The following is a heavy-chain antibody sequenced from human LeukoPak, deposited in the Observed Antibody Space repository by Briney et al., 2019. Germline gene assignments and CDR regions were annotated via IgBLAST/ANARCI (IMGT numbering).Heavy chain of an antibody. D-gene: IGHD1-26*01. J-gene: IGHJ4*02. CDR1: GFTFSSNA. CDR2: ISGYGVSI. CDR3: AKDFGGSYIYYFDY. V-gene: IGHV3-23*01. Sequence: GGSLRLSCEASGFTFSSNAMSWVRQAPGRGLEWVSSISGYGVSIYYADSMKGRFTISRDNSRDTLYLQMNSLGAEDTAVYYCAKDFGGSYIYYFDYWGQGTLVTVSS.